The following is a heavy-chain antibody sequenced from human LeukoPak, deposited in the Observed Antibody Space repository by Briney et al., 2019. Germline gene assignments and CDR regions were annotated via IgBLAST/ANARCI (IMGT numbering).Heavy chain of an antibody. V-gene: IGHV3-48*01. J-gene: IGHJ3*02. CDR2: ISSTGGTT. Sequence: GGSLRLSCAASGFTFSNYLMNWVRQAPGKGLEWVSFISSTGGTTYYADSVKGRFTVSRDNAKNSLLLQMNSLRVEDTALYFCARGYSRAAFDIWGPGTVITVSS. CDR3: ARGYSRAAFDI. CDR1: GFTFSNYL. D-gene: IGHD2-15*01.